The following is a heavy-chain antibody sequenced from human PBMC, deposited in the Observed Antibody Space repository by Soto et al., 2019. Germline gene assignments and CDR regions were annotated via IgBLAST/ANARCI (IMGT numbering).Heavy chain of an antibody. Sequence: QVQLVQSGAEVKKPGSSVKVSCKASGGTFSRYTFTWVRQAPGQGLEWMGRIIPILDIPNYAQNFQGRGTIPADKSTSTTDMELRSLPSDDTAVYYCASHFTGVLVLGTSPPGGDNYGWDVWGQGTTVTVSS. D-gene: IGHD2-8*02. CDR2: IIPILDIP. V-gene: IGHV1-69*02. CDR3: ASHFTGVLVLGTSPPGGDNYGWDV. J-gene: IGHJ6*02. CDR1: GGTFSRYT.